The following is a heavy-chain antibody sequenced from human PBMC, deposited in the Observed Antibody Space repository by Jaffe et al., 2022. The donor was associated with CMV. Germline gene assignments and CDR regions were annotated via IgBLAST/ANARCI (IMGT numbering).Heavy chain of an antibody. CDR2: ISSSGRTI. D-gene: IGHD3-16*01. CDR3: ARSGGGYYSYMDV. V-gene: IGHV3-48*03. CDR1: GFTLTSYD. J-gene: IGHJ6*03. Sequence: EVQLVESGGGLVQPGGSLRLSCAASGFTLTSYDMNWVRQAPGKGLEWVSYISSSGRTIYYADSVKGRFTISRDNAKNSLYLQMNSLRAEDTAVYSCARSGGGYYSYMDVWGNGTTVTVSS.